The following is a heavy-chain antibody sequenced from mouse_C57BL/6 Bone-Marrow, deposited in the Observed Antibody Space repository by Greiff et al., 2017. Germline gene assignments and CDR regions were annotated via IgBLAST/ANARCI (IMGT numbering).Heavy chain of an antibody. V-gene: IGHV1-7*01. Sequence: VQLQQSGAELAKPGASVKLSCKASGYTFTSYWMHWVKQRPGQGLEWVGYINPSSGYTKYNQKFKDKATLTADKSSSTAYMQLSSLTYEDSAVYYCARLITTVVAPDYFDYWGQGTTLTVSS. CDR1: GYTFTSYW. J-gene: IGHJ2*01. CDR2: INPSSGYT. D-gene: IGHD1-1*01. CDR3: ARLITTVVAPDYFDY.